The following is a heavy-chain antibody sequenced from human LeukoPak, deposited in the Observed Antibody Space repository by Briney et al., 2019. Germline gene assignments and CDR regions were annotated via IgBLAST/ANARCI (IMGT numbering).Heavy chain of an antibody. CDR3: RTGLD. CDR1: GGSISSYY. D-gene: IGHD2-21*01. Sequence: PSETLSLTCTVSGGSISSYYWSWIRQPPGKGLEWVGRIKSKTDGGTTDYAAPVKGRFTISRDDSKNTLYLQMNSLKSEDTAVYYCRTGLDWGQGTLVTVSS. CDR2: IKSKTDGGTT. V-gene: IGHV3-15*01. J-gene: IGHJ4*02.